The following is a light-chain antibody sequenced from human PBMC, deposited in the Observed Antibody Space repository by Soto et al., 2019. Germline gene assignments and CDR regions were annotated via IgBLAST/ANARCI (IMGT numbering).Light chain of an antibody. Sequence: KVSKSPATVSAPNAPRVPLPCRASQGISSSLAWYQQKPGKAPKILIYAASTLQSGVPSRFSGSGSGTEFTLTISSLQPADFATYYCQQLNTYPWTFGHGT. CDR3: QQLNTYPWT. CDR2: AAS. CDR1: QGISSS. V-gene: IGKV1-9*01. J-gene: IGKJ1*01.